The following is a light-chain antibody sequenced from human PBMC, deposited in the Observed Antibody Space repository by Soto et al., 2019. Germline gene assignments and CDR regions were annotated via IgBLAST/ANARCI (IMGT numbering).Light chain of an antibody. CDR1: SSNIGAGQD. CDR3: QSYGTGRTARSV. V-gene: IGLV1-40*01. CDR2: GNN. J-gene: IGLJ1*01. Sequence: QSVLTQPPSVSGAPGQRVTISCIGSSSNIGAGQDVHWYQQLPGTAPKLLIYGNNNRPSGVPARFSVSKSGASASLTITGLRAEEEGEDFCQSYGTGRTARSVFGTGTKVTVL.